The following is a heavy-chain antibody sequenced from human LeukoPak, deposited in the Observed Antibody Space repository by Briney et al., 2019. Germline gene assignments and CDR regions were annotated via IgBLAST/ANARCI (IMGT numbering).Heavy chain of an antibody. D-gene: IGHD3-9*01. CDR3: ARALKPCDYDILTGSWRWFEP. CDR1: GGSISIGSYY. J-gene: IGHJ5*02. CDR2: IYTSGST. V-gene: IGHV4-61*02. Sequence: PSETLSLTCTVSGGSISIGSYYWGWIRQPAGKGLEWIGRIYTSGSTNNNPSPKSPVTITVDTSKNQFTRKLSSVTAPHSVTYYCARALKPCDYDILTGSWRWFEPWGQGTLVTVSS.